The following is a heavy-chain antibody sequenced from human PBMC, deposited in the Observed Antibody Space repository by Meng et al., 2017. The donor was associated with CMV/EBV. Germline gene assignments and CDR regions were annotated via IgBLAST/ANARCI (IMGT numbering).Heavy chain of an antibody. Sequence: SGFTFSNYAIHWVRQAPGKGLEYVSAISSNGGNTYYANSVKGRFTISRDNSKNTLYLQMGSLRAEDMAVYYCARDRKNGVSYRFDLWGQGTLVTVSS. V-gene: IGHV3-64*01. CDR3: ARDRKNGVSYRFDL. D-gene: IGHD2-8*01. J-gene: IGHJ4*02. CDR1: GFTFSNYA. CDR2: ISSNGGNT.